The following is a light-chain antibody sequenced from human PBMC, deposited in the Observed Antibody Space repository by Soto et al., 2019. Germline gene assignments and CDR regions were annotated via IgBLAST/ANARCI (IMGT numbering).Light chain of an antibody. V-gene: IGKV3-15*01. CDR3: QQYNSWPPWT. CDR1: QSVRSN. Sequence: EIVMTQSPATLSVSPGERATLSCRASQSVRSNLAWYQQKPGQAPRLLIYGVSTRSTGIPARFSGSGSETEFTLTISSRQSEDFAVYYCQQYNSWPPWTFGQGTNVEVK. J-gene: IGKJ1*01. CDR2: GVS.